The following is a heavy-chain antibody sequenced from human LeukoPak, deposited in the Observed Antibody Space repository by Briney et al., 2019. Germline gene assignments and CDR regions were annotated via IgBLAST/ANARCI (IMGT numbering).Heavy chain of an antibody. CDR1: GFTFSDYA. J-gene: IGHJ4*02. CDR3: ARLVGAPDY. CDR2: ISGGSSGST. Sequence: GGSLRLSCAASGFTFSDYAMSWVRQAPGKGLEWLSVISGGSSGSTYYADSVKGRFTISRDNSKNTLYLQMNSLRAEDTAVYYCARLVGAPDYWGQGTLVTVSS. V-gene: IGHV3-23*01. D-gene: IGHD6-6*01.